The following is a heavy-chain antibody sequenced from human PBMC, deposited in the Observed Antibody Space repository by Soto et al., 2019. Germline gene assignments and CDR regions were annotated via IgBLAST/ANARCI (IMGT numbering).Heavy chain of an antibody. CDR2: IWYDGSNK. J-gene: IGHJ4*02. D-gene: IGHD3-10*01. CDR1: GFTFSSYG. V-gene: IGHV3-33*01. CDR3: ARDRTYYYGSGSFRPPDY. Sequence: GGSLRLSCAASGFTFSSYGMHWVRQAPGKGLEWVAVIWYDGSNKYYADSVKGRFTISRDNSKNTLYLQMNSLRAEDTAVYYCARDRTYYYGSGSFRPPDYWGQGTLVTVSS.